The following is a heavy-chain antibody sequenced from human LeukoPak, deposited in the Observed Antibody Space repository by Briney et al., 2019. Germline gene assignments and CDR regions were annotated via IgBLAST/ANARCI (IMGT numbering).Heavy chain of an antibody. D-gene: IGHD7-27*01. CDR2: INHSGST. Sequence: SETLSLTCAVYGGSFSGYYWSWIRQPPGKGLEWIGEINHSGSTNYNPSLKSRVTISVDTSKNQFSLKLSSVTAADTAVYYCARQTGSAPPHFDYWGQGTLVTVSS. CDR1: GGSFSGYY. CDR3: ARQTGSAPPHFDY. J-gene: IGHJ4*02. V-gene: IGHV4-34*09.